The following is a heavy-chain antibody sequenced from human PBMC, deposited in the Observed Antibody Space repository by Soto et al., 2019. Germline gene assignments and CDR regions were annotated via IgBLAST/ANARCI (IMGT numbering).Heavy chain of an antibody. Sequence: LRLSCAASGFTFSSYAMSWVRQAPGKGLEWVSAISGSGGSTYYADSVKGRFTISRDNSKNTLYLQMNSLRAEDTAVYYCAKADYYYDSSGYYYFDYWGQGSVVTVSS. D-gene: IGHD3-22*01. J-gene: IGHJ4*02. CDR2: ISGSGGST. CDR3: AKADYYYDSSGYYYFDY. CDR1: GFTFSSYA. V-gene: IGHV3-23*01.